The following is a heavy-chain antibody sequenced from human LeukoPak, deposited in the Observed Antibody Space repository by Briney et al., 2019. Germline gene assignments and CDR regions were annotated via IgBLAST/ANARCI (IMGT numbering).Heavy chain of an antibody. Sequence: GGSLRLSCTASGFTFSSYWMHWVRQAPGKGLEWVSYISSNNNSIYYADSVRGRFTISRDNAKNSLYLQMNSLRAEDTAVYYCASLSAVADVDYWGQGTLVTVSS. D-gene: IGHD6-19*01. CDR1: GFTFSSYW. CDR2: ISSNNNSI. V-gene: IGHV3-48*04. J-gene: IGHJ4*02. CDR3: ASLSAVADVDY.